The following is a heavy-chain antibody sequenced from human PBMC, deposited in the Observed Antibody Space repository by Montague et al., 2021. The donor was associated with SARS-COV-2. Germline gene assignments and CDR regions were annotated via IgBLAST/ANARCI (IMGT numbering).Heavy chain of an antibody. CDR3: AKDINSYGEYYFDY. V-gene: IGHV3-9*01. CDR2: ISWNSGSI. Sequence: SLRLSCAASGFTFDDYAMHWVRQAPGKGLEWVSGISWNSGSIGYADSVKGRFTISRDNAKNSLYLQMNSLRAEDTAFYYCAKDINSYGEYYFDYWGQGTLVTVSS. J-gene: IGHJ4*02. D-gene: IGHD5-18*01. CDR1: GFTFDDYA.